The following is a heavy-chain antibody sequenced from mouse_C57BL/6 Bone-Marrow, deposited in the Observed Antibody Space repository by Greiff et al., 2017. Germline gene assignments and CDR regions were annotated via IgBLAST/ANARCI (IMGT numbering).Heavy chain of an antibody. CDR3: ARLEYDYDVAY. V-gene: IGHV1-81*01. Sequence: VKLMESGAELARPGASVKLSCKASGYTFTSYGISWVKQRTGQGLEWIGEIYPRSGNTYYNEKFKGKATLTADKSSSTAYMELRSLTSEDSAVYFCARLEYDYDVAYWGQGTLVTVSA. D-gene: IGHD2-4*01. CDR1: GYTFTSYG. J-gene: IGHJ3*01. CDR2: IYPRSGNT.